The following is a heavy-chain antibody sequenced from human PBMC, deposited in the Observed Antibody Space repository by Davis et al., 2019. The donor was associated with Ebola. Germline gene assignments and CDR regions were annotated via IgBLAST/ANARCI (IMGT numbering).Heavy chain of an antibody. D-gene: IGHD3-22*01. Sequence: ASVKVSCKASGYNFRTKYMNWVRQAPGHGLKWMGVIDPTDGSTTYAQKFQGRVTMTRDTSTSTVYMELSSLRSEDTAVYYCARGSRRDLTMIVVNYYYGMDVWGQGTTVTVSS. CDR3: ARGSRRDLTMIVVNYYYGMDV. V-gene: IGHV1-46*01. CDR2: IDPTDGST. CDR1: GYNFRTKY. J-gene: IGHJ6*02.